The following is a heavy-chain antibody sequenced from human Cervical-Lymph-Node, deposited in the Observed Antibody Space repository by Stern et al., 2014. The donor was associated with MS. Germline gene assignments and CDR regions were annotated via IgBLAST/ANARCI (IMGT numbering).Heavy chain of an antibody. V-gene: IGHV1-2*06. J-gene: IGHJ5*02. CDR3: ARYSGRYYWFDP. D-gene: IGHD1-26*01. CDR1: GYTFTDYF. Sequence: VPLEESGAEVKKPGASVKVSCKASGYTFTDYFIHWVRQAPGQGLEWMGRINPNSGGTNYAQKFQGRVTMTRDTSISTAYMELSRLTSDDTAVYYCARYSGRYYWFDPWGQGTLVTVSS. CDR2: INPNSGGT.